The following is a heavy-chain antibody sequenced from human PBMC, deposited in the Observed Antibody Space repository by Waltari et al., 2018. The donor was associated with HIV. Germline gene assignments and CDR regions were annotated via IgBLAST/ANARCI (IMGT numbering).Heavy chain of an antibody. D-gene: IGHD5-12*01. V-gene: IGHV4-34*02. J-gene: IGHJ2*01. CDR2: INQGGST. Sequence: QVQLQQWGAGLLKPSETLSLTCAVYGTSFNIYYWNWIRQPPGKGLEWIGYINQGGSTNFNPSLKSRVTISLDTSKNQFSLKMTSVTAADTAFDYCARGPLGWGCGYGLAWFFDVWGRGTLVTVSS. CDR1: GTSFNIYY. CDR3: ARGPLGWGCGYGLAWFFDV.